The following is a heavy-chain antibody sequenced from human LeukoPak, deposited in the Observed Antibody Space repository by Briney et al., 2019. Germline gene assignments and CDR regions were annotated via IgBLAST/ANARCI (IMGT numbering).Heavy chain of an antibody. CDR1: GGSISSYY. Sequence: PSETLSLTCTVSGGSISSYYWSWIRQPAGKGLEWIGRIYTSGSTNYNPSLKSRVTMSVDTSKNQFSLKLSSVTAADTAVYYCARDSYDYYYYYMDVWGKGTTVTISS. J-gene: IGHJ6*03. D-gene: IGHD6-6*01. CDR2: IYTSGST. V-gene: IGHV4-4*07. CDR3: ARDSYDYYYYYMDV.